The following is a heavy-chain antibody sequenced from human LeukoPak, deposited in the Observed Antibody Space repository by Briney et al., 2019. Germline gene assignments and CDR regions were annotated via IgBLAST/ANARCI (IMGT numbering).Heavy chain of an antibody. D-gene: IGHD6-13*01. CDR3: AKTRPLDSSSWSHGDY. Sequence: GGSLRLSCAASGFTFSSYAMSWVRQAPGKGLEWVSAISGSGDSTYYGDSVKGRFTISRDNSKNTLCLQMNSLRAEDTAVYYCAKTRPLDSSSWSHGDYWGQGTLVTVSS. CDR1: GFTFSSYA. J-gene: IGHJ4*02. V-gene: IGHV3-23*01. CDR2: ISGSGDST.